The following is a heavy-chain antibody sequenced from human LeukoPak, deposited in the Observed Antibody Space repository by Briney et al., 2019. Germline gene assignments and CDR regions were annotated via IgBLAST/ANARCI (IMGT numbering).Heavy chain of an antibody. CDR2: ISSSSSTI. V-gene: IGHV3-48*01. CDR1: GFTFSSYS. CDR3: ASPGPGRGESCFDY. Sequence: PGGSLRLSCAASGFTFSSYSMNWVRQAPGKGLEWVSYISSSSSTIYYADSVKGRFTISRDNAKNSLYLQMNSLRAEDTAVYYGASPGPGRGESCFDYWGQGTLVTVSP. J-gene: IGHJ4*02. D-gene: IGHD3-16*01.